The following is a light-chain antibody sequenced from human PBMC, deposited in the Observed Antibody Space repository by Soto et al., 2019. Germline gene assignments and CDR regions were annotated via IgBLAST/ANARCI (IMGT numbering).Light chain of an antibody. CDR2: WAS. Sequence: DIVVTQSPGSQTVSLGERATINCKSSQSVLSSANNKNFLAWYQQKPGQPPKLLIYWASTRESGVPDRFSGSGSGTDFTLTISSLQAEDGAVYFCQQYYNAPYTFGQVTKLEIK. V-gene: IGKV4-1*01. CDR1: QSVLSSANNKNF. J-gene: IGKJ2*01. CDR3: QQYYNAPYT.